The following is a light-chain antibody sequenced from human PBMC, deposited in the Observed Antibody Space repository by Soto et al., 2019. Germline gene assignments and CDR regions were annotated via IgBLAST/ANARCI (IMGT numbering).Light chain of an antibody. CDR2: AAS. Sequence: DIEMTQSPSSLSASVGDSFTIXXRDSKSISSYLHWYQQKPGQAPKXLIYAASSLQGGVPSRFSGSGSGTDFTLTISSLQPEDFATYYCQQSYSTPLTFGGGTKVDIK. V-gene: IGKV1-39*01. CDR3: QQSYSTPLT. J-gene: IGKJ4*01. CDR1: KSISSY.